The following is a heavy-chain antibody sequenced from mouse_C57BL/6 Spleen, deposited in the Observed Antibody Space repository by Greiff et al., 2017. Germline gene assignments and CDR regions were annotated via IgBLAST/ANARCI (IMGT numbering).Heavy chain of an antibody. Sequence: VKLVESGPELVKPGASVKISCKASGYAFSSSWMNWVKQRPGKGLEWIGRIYPGDGDTNYNGKFKGKATLTADKSSSTAYMQLSSLTSEDSAVYFCARYTYDYDPWFAYWGQGTLVTVSA. J-gene: IGHJ3*01. CDR3: ARYTYDYDPWFAY. D-gene: IGHD2-4*01. CDR1: GYAFSSSW. V-gene: IGHV1-82*01. CDR2: IYPGDGDT.